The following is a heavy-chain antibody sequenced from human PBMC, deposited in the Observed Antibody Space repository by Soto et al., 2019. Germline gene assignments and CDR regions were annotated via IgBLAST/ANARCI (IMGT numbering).Heavy chain of an antibody. D-gene: IGHD3-22*01. Sequence: ASVKVSCKVSGYTLTELSMHWVRQAPGKGLEWMGGFDPEDGETIYAQKFQGRVTMTEDTSTDTAYMELSSLRSEDTAVYYCATGHKDSSGSPYYFDYWGQGTLVTVSS. V-gene: IGHV1-24*01. J-gene: IGHJ4*02. CDR2: FDPEDGET. CDR3: ATGHKDSSGSPYYFDY. CDR1: GYTLTELS.